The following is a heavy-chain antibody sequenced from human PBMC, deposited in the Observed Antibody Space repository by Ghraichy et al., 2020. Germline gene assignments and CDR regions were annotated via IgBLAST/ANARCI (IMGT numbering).Heavy chain of an antibody. CDR3: ARASRVVRFYYYDGMDV. V-gene: IGHV3-48*02. CDR2: ITSSSRSI. D-gene: IGHD3-22*01. J-gene: IGHJ6*02. Sequence: GGSLRLSCVGSGFTLSSYNMNWVRQSPGKGLEWISYITSSSRSIFYEDSVKGRFTISRDNAKNSVSLQMTSLRDEDTAVYYCARASRVVRFYYYDGMDVWRQGTTVTVSS. CDR1: GFTLSSYN.